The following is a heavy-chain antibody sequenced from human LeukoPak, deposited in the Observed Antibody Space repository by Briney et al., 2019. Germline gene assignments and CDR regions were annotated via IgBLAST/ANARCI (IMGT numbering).Heavy chain of an antibody. V-gene: IGHV4-61*05. D-gene: IGHD6-19*01. Sequence: SETLSLTCTVSGGSISSSSYYWGWIRQPPGKGLEWIGYIYYTGSTNYNPSLKSRVTMSVDTSKNQFSLNLNSVTAADTAEYYCARAPGSAYYPYYYMDVWGKGTTVTVSS. CDR2: IYYTGST. J-gene: IGHJ6*03. CDR1: GGSISSSSYY. CDR3: ARAPGSAYYPYYYMDV.